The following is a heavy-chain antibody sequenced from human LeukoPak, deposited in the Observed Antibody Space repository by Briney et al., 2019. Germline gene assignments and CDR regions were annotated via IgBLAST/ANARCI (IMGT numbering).Heavy chain of an antibody. CDR2: IWFDGTNK. CDR1: GFSFADYG. D-gene: IGHD4-23*01. V-gene: IGHV3-33*08. CDR3: ARVRTVVSPFDY. J-gene: IGHJ4*02. Sequence: PGGSLRLSCAASGFSFADYGMSWVRQAPGKGLEWVAVIWFDGTNKYYADSLKGRFTISRDNSKNTLYLQMNSLRAEDTALYYCARVRTVVSPFDYWGQGTLVTVSS.